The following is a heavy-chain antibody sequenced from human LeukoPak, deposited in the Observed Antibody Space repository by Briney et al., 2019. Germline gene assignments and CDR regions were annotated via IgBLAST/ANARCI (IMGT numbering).Heavy chain of an antibody. J-gene: IGHJ6*02. CDR2: IKQDGNEK. CDR3: ARVRSGGGQRGYYFYYGLDV. D-gene: IGHD3-10*01. Sequence: GGSLRLSRAASGFNFNTHWMSWVRPAPGKGPEGVAKIKQDGNEKYYVDSVKGRFTISRDNAKNFLYLQMNSLRAEDTAVYYCARVRSGGGQRGYYFYYGLDVWGQGTTVTVSS. CDR1: GFNFNTHW. V-gene: IGHV3-7*01.